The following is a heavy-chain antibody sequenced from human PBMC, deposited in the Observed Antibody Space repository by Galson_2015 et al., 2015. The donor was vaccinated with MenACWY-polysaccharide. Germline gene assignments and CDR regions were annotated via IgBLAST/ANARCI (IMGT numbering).Heavy chain of an antibody. J-gene: IGHJ6*02. CDR3: ARDRKGGGYYYGMDV. CDR1: GFTFSNYE. V-gene: IGHV3-48*03. CDR2: ITSGGSTG. D-gene: IGHD1-14*01. Sequence: SLRLSCAASGFTFSNYEINWVRQAPGKGLEWVSYITSGGSTGYYADSVKGRFTISRDNAQNSLYLQMNSLRAGDTAVYYCARDRKGGGYYYGMDVWGRGTTVTVSS.